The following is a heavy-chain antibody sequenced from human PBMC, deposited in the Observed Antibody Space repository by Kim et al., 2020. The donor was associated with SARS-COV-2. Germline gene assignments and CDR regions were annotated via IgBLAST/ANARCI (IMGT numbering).Heavy chain of an antibody. Sequence: GGSLRLSCAASGFTFSSYAMHWVRQAPGKGLEWVAVISYDGSNKYYVDSVKGRFTISRDNSKNTLYLQMNSLRAEDTAVYYCPSGCVGCDAFDIWGQGTMVTVSS. CDR1: GFTFSSYA. V-gene: IGHV3-30*04. CDR2: ISYDGSNK. D-gene: IGHD1-26*01. J-gene: IGHJ3*02. CDR3: PSGCVGCDAFDI.